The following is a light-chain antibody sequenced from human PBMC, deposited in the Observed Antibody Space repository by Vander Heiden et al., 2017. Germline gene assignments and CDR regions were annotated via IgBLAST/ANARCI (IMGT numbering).Light chain of an antibody. V-gene: IGLV2-14*01. CDR1: SSDIGDHDH. CDR3: CSYTRSSTLV. J-gene: IGLJ1*01. CDR2: EVS. Sequence: QSALTHPASVSASPGQSLPISCTGTSSDIGDHDHVSWYQQHPGKVPKVIIYEVSKRPSGVSNRFSGSKSGNTASLTTSGLQAEDDADYYCCSYTRSSTLVFGTGTKVTAL.